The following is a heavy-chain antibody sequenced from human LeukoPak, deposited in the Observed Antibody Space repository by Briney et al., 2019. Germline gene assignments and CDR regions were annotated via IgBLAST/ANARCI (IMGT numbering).Heavy chain of an antibody. Sequence: ASVKVSCKASGYTFRIYAINWVRQAPGQGLEWMGWIDTNTGNPTYAQGFTGRFVFSLDTSVTTVYLRISSLKAEDTAVYYCARDGYGDDAFDFWGQGTIVTVSS. D-gene: IGHD4-17*01. CDR2: IDTNTGNP. V-gene: IGHV7-4-1*02. CDR3: ARDGYGDDAFDF. CDR1: GYTFRIYA. J-gene: IGHJ3*01.